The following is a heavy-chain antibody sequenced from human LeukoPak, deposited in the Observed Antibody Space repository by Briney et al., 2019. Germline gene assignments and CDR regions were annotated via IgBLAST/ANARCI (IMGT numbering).Heavy chain of an antibody. CDR1: GSTFSSYW. CDR2: IKQDGGEK. V-gene: IGHV3-7*01. CDR3: ARDPTISGVVISGWFDP. Sequence: GGSLRLSCAASGSTFSSYWMSWVRQAPGKGLEWVANIKQDGGEKYYVGSVKGRFTISRDNAKNSLYLQMNSLRAEDTAVYYCARDPTISGVVISGWFDPWGQGTLVTVSS. J-gene: IGHJ5*02. D-gene: IGHD3-3*01.